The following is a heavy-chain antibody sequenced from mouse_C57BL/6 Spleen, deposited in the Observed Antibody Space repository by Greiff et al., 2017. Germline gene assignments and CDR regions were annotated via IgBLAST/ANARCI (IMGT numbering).Heavy chain of an antibody. CDR1: GYTFTDYE. CDR3: TRWGGYYFDY. V-gene: IGHV1-15*01. Sequence: QVQLQQSGAELVRPGASVTLSCKASGYTFTDYEMHWVKQTPVHGLEWIGAIDPETGGTAYNQKFKGKAILTADKSSSTAYMELRSLTSEDSAVYYCTRWGGYYFDYWGQGTTRTVSS. CDR2: IDPETGGT. J-gene: IGHJ2*01.